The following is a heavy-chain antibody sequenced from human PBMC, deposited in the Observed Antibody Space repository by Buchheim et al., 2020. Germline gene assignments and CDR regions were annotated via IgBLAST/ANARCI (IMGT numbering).Heavy chain of an antibody. CDR1: GFTFSSYV. CDR2: LSHDGVNP. CDR3: ASDLNWDIFDH. V-gene: IGHV3-74*01. D-gene: IGHD1/OR15-1a*01. Sequence: EVQLVESGGGLVQPGGSLRLSCAASGFTFSSYVMHWVRQVPGKGLEWVSRLSHDGVNPSYADSVKGRFTISRGNAKNTLYLQMNSLRAEDTAVYYCASDLNWDIFDHWGQGTL. J-gene: IGHJ4*02.